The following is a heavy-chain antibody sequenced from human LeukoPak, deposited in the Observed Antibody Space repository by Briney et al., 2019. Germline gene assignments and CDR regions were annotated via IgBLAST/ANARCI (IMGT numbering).Heavy chain of an antibody. J-gene: IGHJ3*02. D-gene: IGHD5-12*01. CDR3: ARDSSTYDPPAFDI. V-gene: IGHV3-48*03. Sequence: GGSLRLSCAASGFTFSSYEMNWVRQAPGKGLEWVSYISSSGSTIYYADTVKGRFPISRDNAKNSLYLQMNSLRAEDTAVYYCARDSSTYDPPAFDIWGQGTMVTVSS. CDR1: GFTFSSYE. CDR2: ISSSGSTI.